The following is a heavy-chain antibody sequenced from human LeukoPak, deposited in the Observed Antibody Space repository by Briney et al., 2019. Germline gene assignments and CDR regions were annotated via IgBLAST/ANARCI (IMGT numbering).Heavy chain of an antibody. Sequence: GASVKVSCKASGYTFIGYYMHWVRQAPGQGLEWMGWINPNSGGTNYAQKFQGRVTMTRDTSISTAYMELSRLRSDDTAVYYCARGELFCGGDCYGFWGQGTLVTVSS. CDR1: GYTFIGYY. CDR2: INPNSGGT. CDR3: ARGELFCGGDCYGF. V-gene: IGHV1-2*02. J-gene: IGHJ4*02. D-gene: IGHD2-21*01.